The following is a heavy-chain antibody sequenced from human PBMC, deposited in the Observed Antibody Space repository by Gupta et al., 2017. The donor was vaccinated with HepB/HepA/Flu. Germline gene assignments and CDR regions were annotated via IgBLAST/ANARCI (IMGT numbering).Heavy chain of an antibody. J-gene: IGHJ4*02. D-gene: IGHD1-26*01. CDR3: ARLAKKVGATLSYFDY. Sequence: QVQLQESGPGLVKPSETLSLTCSVSGASISSNYWIWIRQPPGKGLEWIGYIYYSGSTNYHPSLKSRVTISLDTSKNQFSLKLSSVTAADTAVYYCARLAKKVGATLSYFDYWGQGTLVTVSS. CDR2: IYYSGST. CDR1: GASISSNY. V-gene: IGHV4-59*01.